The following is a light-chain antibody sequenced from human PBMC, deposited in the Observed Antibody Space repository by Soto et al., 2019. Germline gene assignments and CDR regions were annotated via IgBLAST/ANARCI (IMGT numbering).Light chain of an antibody. CDR3: LQDYNYPLT. J-gene: IGKJ4*01. CDR2: AAS. CDR1: QGIRND. V-gene: IGKV1-6*01. Sequence: AIQMTQSPSSLSSSVGARVTITCRASQGIRNDLGWYEQKPGKAPKLLIYAASSLQSGVPSRFSGSGSGTDFTLTISSLQPEDFATYYCLQDYNYPLTFGGGTNVEIK.